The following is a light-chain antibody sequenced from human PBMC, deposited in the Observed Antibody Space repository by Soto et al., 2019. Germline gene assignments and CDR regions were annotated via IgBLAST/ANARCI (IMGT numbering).Light chain of an antibody. Sequence: EICITQSPATLSVFRWEKATPSRRASQSVSRKLAWYQQTRGQAPRLLIYESSNRATGIAARFSGSGSGTEFTLTISSLQPDDIATYYCQQYNNYPRTFGQGTKVDIK. CDR1: QSVSRK. J-gene: IGKJ1*01. CDR3: QQYNNYPRT. CDR2: ESS. V-gene: IGKV3D-15*01.